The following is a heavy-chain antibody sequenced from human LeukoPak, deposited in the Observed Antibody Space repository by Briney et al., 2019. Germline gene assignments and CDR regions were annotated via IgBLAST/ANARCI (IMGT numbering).Heavy chain of an antibody. CDR2: INHSGST. V-gene: IGHV4-34*01. CDR1: GGSFSGYY. D-gene: IGHD5-12*01. Sequence: SETLSLTCAVYGGSFSGYYWSWIRKPPGKGLEWIGEINHSGSTNYNPSLKSRVTISVDTSKNQFSLKLSSVTAADTAVYYCARNSGYHYYYYYGMDVWGQGTTVTVSS. J-gene: IGHJ6*02. CDR3: ARNSGYHYYYYYGMDV.